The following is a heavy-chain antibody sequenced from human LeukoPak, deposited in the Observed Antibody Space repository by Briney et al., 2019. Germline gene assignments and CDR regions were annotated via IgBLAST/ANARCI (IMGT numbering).Heavy chain of an antibody. D-gene: IGHD3-22*01. CDR1: GGSIRSTTYY. J-gene: IGHJ4*02. CDR3: ARAPHFFDTSGSRYYFDY. Sequence: PSETLSLTCSVSGGSIRSTTYYWGWIRQPPGKGLEWIGSIYYSGNTYYSPSPMSRVTISVDTSKNQFSLNLNSVTAADTAVYYCARAPHFFDTSGSRYYFDYWGQGALVTVSS. CDR2: IYYSGNT. V-gene: IGHV4-39*07.